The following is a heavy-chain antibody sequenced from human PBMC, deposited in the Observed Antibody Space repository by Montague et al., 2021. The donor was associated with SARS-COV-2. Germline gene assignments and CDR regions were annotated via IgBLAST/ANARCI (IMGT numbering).Heavy chain of an antibody. Sequence: SETLSLTCAVYGGSFRNYYWSWIRQPPGKGLEWIGEIDQSGSTNYNPSLKSRVTILIDTSKNQFSVKLTSATAADTAVYYCARGKRDFQVVVLGAATPTWFDSWGQGTLVTVSS. CDR1: GGSFRNYY. D-gene: IGHD2-15*01. J-gene: IGHJ5*01. CDR3: ARGKRDFQVVVLGAATPTWFDS. V-gene: IGHV4-34*01. CDR2: IDQSGST.